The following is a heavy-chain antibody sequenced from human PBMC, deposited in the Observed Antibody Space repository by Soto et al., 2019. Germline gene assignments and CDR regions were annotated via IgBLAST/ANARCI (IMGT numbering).Heavy chain of an antibody. CDR3: ARDLYSSSSYWFDP. CDR1: GGSISSYY. CDR2: ISTSGST. V-gene: IGHV4-4*07. Sequence: SETLSLTCTVSGGSISSYYWSWIRQPAGKGLEWIGRISTSGSTNYNRSLKSRVTLSVDTSKNQFSLKLRSVTAADTAVYYCARDLYSSSSYWFDPWGQGSLVTVSS. J-gene: IGHJ5*02. D-gene: IGHD6-6*01.